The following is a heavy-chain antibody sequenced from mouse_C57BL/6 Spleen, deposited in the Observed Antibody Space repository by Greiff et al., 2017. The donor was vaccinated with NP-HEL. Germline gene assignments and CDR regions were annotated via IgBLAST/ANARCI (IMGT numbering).Heavy chain of an antibody. D-gene: IGHD1-1*01. CDR3: ARGAYGSSYGGFAY. V-gene: IGHV1-82*01. CDR2: IYPGDGDT. Sequence: VQLQQSGPELVKPGASVKISCKASGYAFSSSWMNWVKQRPGKGLEWIGRIYPGDGDTNYNGKFKGKATLTADKSSSTAYMQLSSLTSEDSAVYFCARGAYGSSYGGFAYWGQGTLVTVSA. J-gene: IGHJ3*01. CDR1: GYAFSSSW.